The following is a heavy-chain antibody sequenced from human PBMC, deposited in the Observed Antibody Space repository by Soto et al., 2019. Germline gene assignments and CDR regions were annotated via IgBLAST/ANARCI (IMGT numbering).Heavy chain of an antibody. D-gene: IGHD2-8*01. Sequence: SAPLSLTCAVYGGSFIDHYWSWIRQFPGKGLEWIGYISHTGKTYYSPSLKSRATISVDTSQNHFSLRLPSVTSADTAVYYCARVQGGVFLAQWFFDVWGRGTLVTGSS. V-gene: IGHV4-34*09. CDR2: ISHTGKT. CDR3: ARVQGGVFLAQWFFDV. J-gene: IGHJ2*01. CDR1: GGSFIDHY.